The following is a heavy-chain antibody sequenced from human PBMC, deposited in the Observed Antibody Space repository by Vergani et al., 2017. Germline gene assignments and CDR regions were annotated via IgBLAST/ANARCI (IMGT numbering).Heavy chain of an antibody. J-gene: IGHJ3*01. CDR2: ISASGHA. V-gene: IGHV4-61*02. CDR1: GGSISAGYYF. CDR3: ARRSGGYYSGGKVHPLRTAFDV. D-gene: IGHD2-15*01. Sequence: QVQLQASGPGRVKPFQTLSLTCTMSGGSISAGYYFWSWIRQPPGKGLEWLGHISASGHASHRPSLKTRVSMSVDTSKNQFSLTVTSVAAADTAIYFCARRSGGYYSGGKVHPLRTAFDVWGHGTVVTVSS.